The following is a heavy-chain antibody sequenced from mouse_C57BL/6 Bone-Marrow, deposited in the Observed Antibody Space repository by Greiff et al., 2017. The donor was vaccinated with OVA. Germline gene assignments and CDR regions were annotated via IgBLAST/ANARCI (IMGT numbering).Heavy chain of an antibody. CDR2: IDPSDSET. Sequence: VKLQQPGAELVRPGSSVKLSCKASGYTFTSYWMHWVKQRPIQGLEWIGNIDPSDSETHYNQKFKDKATLTVDKSSSTAYMQLSSLTSEDSAVDYCARSLYYYGSSYRYFDVWGTGTTVTVSS. CDR3: ARSLYYYGSSYRYFDV. D-gene: IGHD1-1*01. V-gene: IGHV1-52*01. J-gene: IGHJ1*03. CDR1: GYTFTSYW.